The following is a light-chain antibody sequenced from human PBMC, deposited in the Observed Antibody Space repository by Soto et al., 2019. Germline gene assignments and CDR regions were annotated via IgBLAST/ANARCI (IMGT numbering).Light chain of an antibody. V-gene: IGKV3-15*01. CDR3: QQYNNWPGGT. Sequence: EIVMTQSPAPLSVSPGERATLSCRARQSVSSNLAWYQQKPGQAPRLLIYGASTRATGIPARFSGSGSGTEFTLTISSLQSEDFAVYYCQQYNNWPGGTFGQGTKLEIK. CDR2: GAS. J-gene: IGKJ2*02. CDR1: QSVSSN.